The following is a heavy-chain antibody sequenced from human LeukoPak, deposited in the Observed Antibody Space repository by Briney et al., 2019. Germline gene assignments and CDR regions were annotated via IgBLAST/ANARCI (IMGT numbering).Heavy chain of an antibody. V-gene: IGHV3-72*01. CDR3: TRDYGSYSFAF. D-gene: IGHD1-26*01. CDR2: IRKTPNGNIT. J-gene: IGHJ4*02. CDR1: GFTFSDNF. Sequence: GGSLRLSCAASGFTFSDNFMDWVRQAPGKGLECVGRIRKTPNGNITEYPASVKGRFIVSRDDSKNLLYLQMNSLRTEDTAVYYCTRDYGSYSFAFWGQGTLVTVS.